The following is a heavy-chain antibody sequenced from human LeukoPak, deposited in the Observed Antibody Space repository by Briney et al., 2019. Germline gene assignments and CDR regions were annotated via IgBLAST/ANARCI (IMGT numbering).Heavy chain of an antibody. CDR1: GGSISSYY. Sequence: PSEALSLTCTVSGGSISSYYWSWIRQPPGKGLEWIGYIYYSGSTNYNPSLKSRVTISVDTSKNQFSLKLSSVTAADTAVYYCARAEWELDAFDIWGQGTMVTVSS. D-gene: IGHD1-26*01. V-gene: IGHV4-59*01. J-gene: IGHJ3*02. CDR3: ARAEWELDAFDI. CDR2: IYYSGST.